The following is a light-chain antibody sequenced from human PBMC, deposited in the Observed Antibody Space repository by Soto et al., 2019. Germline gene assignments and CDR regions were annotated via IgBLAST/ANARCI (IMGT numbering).Light chain of an antibody. Sequence: EIVLTQSPGTLSLSPGERATLSCRASQSVRSNFLAWYQQKPGQAPRLLIYGASNRATGIPDRFSGSGSGTAFTITITRLEPEDFAMYYCQRYDSFRTFGQGTKVEI. V-gene: IGKV3-20*01. CDR2: GAS. CDR1: QSVRSNF. J-gene: IGKJ1*01. CDR3: QRYDSFRT.